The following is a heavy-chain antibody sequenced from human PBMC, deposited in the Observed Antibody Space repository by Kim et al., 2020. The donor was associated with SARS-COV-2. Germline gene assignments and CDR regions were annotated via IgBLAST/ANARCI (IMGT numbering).Heavy chain of an antibody. J-gene: IGHJ3*02. D-gene: IGHD6-6*01. CDR2: ISAYNGNT. Sequence: ASVKVSCKASGYTFTSYGISWVRQAPGQGLEWMGWISAYNGNTNYAQKIQGRVTITTDTSTSTAYMELRSLRSDDTAMYYCAREARPDGNDAFDIWGQGTMVTVSS. CDR1: GYTFTSYG. V-gene: IGHV1-18*04. CDR3: AREARPDGNDAFDI.